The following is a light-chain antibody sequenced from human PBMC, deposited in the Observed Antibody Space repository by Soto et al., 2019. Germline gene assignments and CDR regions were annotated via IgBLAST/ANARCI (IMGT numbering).Light chain of an antibody. Sequence: EIVMTQSPATLSVFPGERVTLSCSASQSVSSNLAWFQHKPGQAPRLLIYGASIRATGIPARFSGSGSRTGFTLTSSSLQSEDFGVYYCQQYKNWWTFGQGTKVEVK. CDR3: QQYKNWWT. CDR1: QSVSSN. J-gene: IGKJ1*01. V-gene: IGKV3-15*01. CDR2: GAS.